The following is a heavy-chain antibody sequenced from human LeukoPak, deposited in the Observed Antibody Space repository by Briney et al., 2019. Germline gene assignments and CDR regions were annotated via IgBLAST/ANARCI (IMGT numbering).Heavy chain of an antibody. Sequence: GASVKVSCKASGGTFSRYAISWVRQAPGRGLEWMGGIIPIFGTANYAQKFQGRVTITADESTSTAYMELSSLRSEDTAVYYCAREKIHDYGDYALTVYFDYWGQGTLVTVSS. V-gene: IGHV1-69*13. J-gene: IGHJ4*02. CDR2: IIPIFGTA. D-gene: IGHD4-17*01. CDR1: GGTFSRYA. CDR3: AREKIHDYGDYALTVYFDY.